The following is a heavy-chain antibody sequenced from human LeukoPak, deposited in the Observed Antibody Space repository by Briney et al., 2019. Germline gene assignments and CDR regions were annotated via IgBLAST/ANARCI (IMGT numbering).Heavy chain of an antibody. Sequence: GGSLRLSCAASGFTFSSYGMHWVRQAPGKGLEWVAVISYDGSNLDYADSVKGRFTISRDNSKNTLYLQMNSLRAEDTAVYYCARDGEGVLGFDYWGQGTLVTVSS. D-gene: IGHD2-8*02. CDR3: ARDGEGVLGFDY. CDR1: GFTFSSYG. CDR2: ISYDGSNL. J-gene: IGHJ4*02. V-gene: IGHV3-30-3*01.